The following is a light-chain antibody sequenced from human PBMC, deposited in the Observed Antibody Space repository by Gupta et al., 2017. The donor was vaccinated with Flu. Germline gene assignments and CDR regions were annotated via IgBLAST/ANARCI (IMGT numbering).Light chain of an antibody. Sequence: EIVLTQSPGTLSLSPGERATLSCRASQSVSSSYLAWYQQKPGQAPRLLIYGASSRATGIPDRFSGSGSGTDFTLTIXRREPEDFAVYYCQQEGSSPITFGXGTKVEIK. V-gene: IGKV3-20*01. CDR3: QQEGSSPIT. J-gene: IGKJ4*01. CDR1: QSVSSSY. CDR2: GAS.